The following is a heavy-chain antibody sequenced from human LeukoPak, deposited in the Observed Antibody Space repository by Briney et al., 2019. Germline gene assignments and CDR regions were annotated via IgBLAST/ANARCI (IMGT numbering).Heavy chain of an antibody. V-gene: IGHV3-7*01. J-gene: IGHJ4*02. CDR3: ARGRFFTISRGTYFDY. D-gene: IGHD3-3*01. CDR1: GFTFSSYW. CDR2: IKKDGSEK. Sequence: PGGSLRLSCAASGFTFSSYWMSWVRQAPGKGLEWVANIKKDGSEKYYVDSVKGRFTISRDNAKNSLYLQMNSLRAEDTAVYYCARGRFFTISRGTYFDYWGQGTLVTVSS.